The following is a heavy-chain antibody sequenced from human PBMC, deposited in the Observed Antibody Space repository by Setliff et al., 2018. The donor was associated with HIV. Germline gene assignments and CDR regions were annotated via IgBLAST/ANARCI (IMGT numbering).Heavy chain of an antibody. V-gene: IGHV4-61*01. CDR2: IYYSGST. J-gene: IGHJ5*02. CDR1: SYSISSGYY. D-gene: IGHD2-15*01. CDR3: ARYCSGGSCPNWFDP. Sequence: SETLSLTCAVSSYSISSGYYWGWIRQPPGKGLEWIGYIYYSGSTNYNPSLKSRVTISVDTSKNQFSLKLSSVTAADTAVYYCARYCSGGSCPNWFDPWGQGTLVTVSS.